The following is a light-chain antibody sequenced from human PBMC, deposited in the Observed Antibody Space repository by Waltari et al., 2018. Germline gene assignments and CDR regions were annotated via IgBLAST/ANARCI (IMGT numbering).Light chain of an antibody. Sequence: QSILTQPPSESGTPGQTVTISCSGHNSNLGTNPASWFQQVPGTAPKVLIYKDARRPSGVPDRFSASKSGTSASLAISGLRSDDEADYYCAAWDDTVKSVLFGGGTKLTVL. CDR3: AAWDDTVKSVL. V-gene: IGLV1-47*01. CDR2: KDA. J-gene: IGLJ2*01. CDR1: NSNLGTNP.